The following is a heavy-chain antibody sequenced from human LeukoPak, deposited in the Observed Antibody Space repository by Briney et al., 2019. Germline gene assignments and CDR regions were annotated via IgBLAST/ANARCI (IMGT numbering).Heavy chain of an antibody. J-gene: IGHJ4*02. D-gene: IGHD6-13*01. Sequence: SGPTLAHPTQTLTLTCTFFGVSLRPSGMGGGWIRQPPGKALEWLGIIYCDDDLRYSPSLKSRLTITKDTSKNQVVLTMTNMDPVDTATYYCAHRLYSSNSYYFDYWGQGTLVTVSS. CDR3: AHRLYSSNSYYFDY. CDR2: IYCDDDL. V-gene: IGHV2-5*02. CDR1: GVSLRPSGMG.